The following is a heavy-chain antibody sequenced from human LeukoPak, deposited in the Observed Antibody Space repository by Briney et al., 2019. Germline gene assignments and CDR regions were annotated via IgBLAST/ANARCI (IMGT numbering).Heavy chain of an antibody. V-gene: IGHV1-46*01. J-gene: IGHJ3*02. CDR1: GYSFTDYY. D-gene: IGHD3-22*01. CDR2: INPSGGST. CDR3: AREKGYYYDSSEAQDAFDI. Sequence: ASVKVSCKAFGYSFTDYYMHWVRQAPGQGLEWMGIINPSGGSTGYAQKFQGRVTMTRDMSTSTVYMELSSLRSEDTAVYYCAREKGYYYDSSEAQDAFDIWGQGTMVTVSS.